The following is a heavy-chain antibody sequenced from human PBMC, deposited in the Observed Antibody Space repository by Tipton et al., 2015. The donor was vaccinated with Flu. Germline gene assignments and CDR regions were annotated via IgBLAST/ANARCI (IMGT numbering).Heavy chain of an antibody. J-gene: IGHJ3*02. CDR3: AREGWNLVGAFDM. CDR1: GYSISSNYY. CDR2: IYHSGST. D-gene: IGHD1-1*01. V-gene: IGHV4-38-2*02. Sequence: TLSLTCAVSGYSISSNYYWGWIRQPPGKGLEWIGTIYHSGSTYYNPSLKSRVTISLDTSKNQFSLRLSSVTAADTAVYYCAREGWNLVGAFDMWGQGTMVTVSS.